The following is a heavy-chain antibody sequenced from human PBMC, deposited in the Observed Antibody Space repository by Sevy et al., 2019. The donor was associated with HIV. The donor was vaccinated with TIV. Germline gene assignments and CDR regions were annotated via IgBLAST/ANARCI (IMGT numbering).Heavy chain of an antibody. Sequence: GGSLRLSCAASGFTFSTYAISWVRQAPGEGLEWVSAIGGNGDSTYYADSVKGRLTISRDNSKNTLYLQMNSLRAEDTAVYYCAKGTQSYYYYYMDVWGKGTTVTVSS. CDR3: AKGTQSYYYYYMDV. V-gene: IGHV3-23*01. J-gene: IGHJ6*03. CDR1: GFTFSTYA. CDR2: IGGNGDST.